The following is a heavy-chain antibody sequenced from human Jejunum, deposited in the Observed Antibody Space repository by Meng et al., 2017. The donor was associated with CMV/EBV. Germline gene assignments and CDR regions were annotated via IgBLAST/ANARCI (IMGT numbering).Heavy chain of an antibody. D-gene: IGHD6-13*01. CDR2: VIPGSGTA. V-gene: IGHV1-69*05. CDR3: VRGGDSHIWYYYLDF. CDR1: VVIFNRYS. Sequence: SVVIFNRYSVYLVRHAPGKGGEWMGEVIPGSGTAKYAQRFQGRVSIITDESTSTSYMELNSLRSEDTAVYYCVRGGDSHIWYYYLDFWGQGTLVTVSS. J-gene: IGHJ4*02.